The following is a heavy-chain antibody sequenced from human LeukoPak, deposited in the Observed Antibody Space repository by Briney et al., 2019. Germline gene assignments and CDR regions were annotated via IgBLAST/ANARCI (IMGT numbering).Heavy chain of an antibody. J-gene: IGHJ4*02. Sequence: SETLSLTCAVHGGSFSGYHWNWIRQSPGKGLEWIGEINDRGHTNYNPSLESRVTISVDTSKKQFSLKLNSVTAADTDVSYCARDPTTVVTTPYYFDFWGQGTLVTVSS. V-gene: IGHV4-34*01. CDR1: GGSFSGYH. CDR2: INDRGHT. CDR3: ARDPTTVVTTPYYFDF. D-gene: IGHD4-23*01.